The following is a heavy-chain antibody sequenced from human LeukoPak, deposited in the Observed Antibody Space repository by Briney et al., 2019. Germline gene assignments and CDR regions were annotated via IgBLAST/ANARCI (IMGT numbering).Heavy chain of an antibody. J-gene: IGHJ6*03. D-gene: IGHD6-25*01. CDR1: GFTFSSYS. Sequence: PGGSLRLSCAASGFTFSSYSMNWVRQAPGKGLEWVSYISSSSSTTYYADSVKGRFTISRDNAKNSLYLQMNSLRADDTAVYYCASFAAGGSYYYYMDVWGKGTTVTVSS. V-gene: IGHV3-48*01. CDR3: ASFAAGGSYYYYMDV. CDR2: ISSSSSTT.